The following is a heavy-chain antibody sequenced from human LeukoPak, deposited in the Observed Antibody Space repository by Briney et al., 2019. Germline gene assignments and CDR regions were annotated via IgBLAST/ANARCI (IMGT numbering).Heavy chain of an antibody. Sequence: GGSLRLSCAASGFRFSDFTMTWVRQAPGKGPEWVSAIGGRGGSTYYADSVGGRFTISRDNSKDMVYLQMNSLKAEDTATYYCGEEGGAWGQGTKVTDSS. V-gene: IGHV3-23*01. CDR3: GEEGGA. CDR2: IGGRGGST. J-gene: IGHJ5*02. D-gene: IGHD3-16*01. CDR1: GFRFSDFT.